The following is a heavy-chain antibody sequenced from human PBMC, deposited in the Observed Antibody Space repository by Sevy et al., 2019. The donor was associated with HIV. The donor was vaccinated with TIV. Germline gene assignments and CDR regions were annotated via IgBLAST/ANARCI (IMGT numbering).Heavy chain of an antibody. Sequence: SETLSLTCTVSGGSISSSNYYWGWIRQPPGKGLEWIGSIYYSGSPYYNPSLKSRVTISVDTSKNQFFLNLSTVTAPDTAVDYCAGMEVGGYDLLTGRSTGWFDPWGQGTLVTVSS. V-gene: IGHV4-39*01. CDR3: AGMEVGGYDLLTGRSTGWFDP. D-gene: IGHD3-9*01. CDR2: IYYSGSP. J-gene: IGHJ5*02. CDR1: GGSISSSNYY.